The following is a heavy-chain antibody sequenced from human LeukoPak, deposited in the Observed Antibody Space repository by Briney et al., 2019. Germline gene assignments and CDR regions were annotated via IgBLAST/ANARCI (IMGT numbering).Heavy chain of an antibody. V-gene: IGHV3-21*06. CDR3: ARDLEGQDY. Sequence: GGSLRLSCTGSGFSLSIHQMVWVRQVAEKGLEWVSSISSSSTYTYYADSVKGRFTVSRDNAKNSLYLQMDSLRDEDTAVYYCARDLEGQDYWGQGTLVTVSS. CDR1: GFSLSIHQ. CDR2: ISSSSTYT. J-gene: IGHJ4*02.